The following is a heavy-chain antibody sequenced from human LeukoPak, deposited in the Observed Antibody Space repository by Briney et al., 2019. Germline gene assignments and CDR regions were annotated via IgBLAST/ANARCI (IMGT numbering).Heavy chain of an antibody. CDR2: MYHSGSA. CDR1: GYSIGSGYY. D-gene: IGHD2-15*01. J-gene: IGHJ4*02. CDR3: ATGGSSQYCSGGSCLNY. V-gene: IGHV4-38-2*02. Sequence: SETLSLTCTVSGYSIGSGYYWGWIRQPPGKGLEWIGSMYHSGSAYYYPSLKSRITISIDTSKNQFSLKLSSVTAADTAVYYCATGGSSQYCSGGSCLNYWGQGTLVTVSS.